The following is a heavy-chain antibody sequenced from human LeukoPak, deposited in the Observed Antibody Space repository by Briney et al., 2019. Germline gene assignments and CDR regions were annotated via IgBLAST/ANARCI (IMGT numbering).Heavy chain of an antibody. CDR3: ARVFYSSSSRLFDY. CDR2: ITSSSASI. V-gene: IGHV3-21*01. D-gene: IGHD6-6*01. CDR1: GFTFSSYS. Sequence: GGSLRLSCAASGFTFSSYSMSWVRQAPGKGLEWVSFITSSSASIYYADSVKGRFTISRDNAKNSLFLQMNSLRAEDTAVYYCARVFYSSSSRLFDYWGQGTLVTVSS. J-gene: IGHJ4*02.